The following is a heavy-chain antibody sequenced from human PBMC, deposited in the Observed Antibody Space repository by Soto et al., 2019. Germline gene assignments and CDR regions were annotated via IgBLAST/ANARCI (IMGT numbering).Heavy chain of an antibody. CDR1: GFTFSSYA. CDR3: TTDWAMVRGVISAFDI. CDR2: ISGSGGST. V-gene: IGHV3-23*01. Sequence: PGGSLRLSCAASGFTFSSYAMSWVRQAPGKGLEWVSAISGSGGSTYYADSVKGRFTISRDNSKNTLYLQMNSLRAEDTAVYYCTTDWAMVRGVISAFDIWGQGTMVTVSS. D-gene: IGHD3-10*01. J-gene: IGHJ3*02.